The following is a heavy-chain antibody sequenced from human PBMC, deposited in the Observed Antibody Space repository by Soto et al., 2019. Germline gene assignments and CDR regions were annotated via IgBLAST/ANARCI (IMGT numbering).Heavy chain of an antibody. Sequence: PSETLCLTCTVSGGSISSGGYYWSWIRQHPGKGLEWIGYIYYSGSTYFNPSLKSRLTISVDTSKNQFSLQLSSVTAADTAVYYCARAGHSSSPEGANWFDPWGQGTLVTVSS. J-gene: IGHJ5*02. CDR3: ARAGHSSSPEGANWFDP. D-gene: IGHD6-6*01. CDR1: GGSISSGGYY. CDR2: IYYSGST. V-gene: IGHV4-31*03.